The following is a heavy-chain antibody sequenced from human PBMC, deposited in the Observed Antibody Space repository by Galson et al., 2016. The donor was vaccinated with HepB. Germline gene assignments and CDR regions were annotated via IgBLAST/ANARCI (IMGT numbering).Heavy chain of an antibody. Sequence: SVKVSCKASGGTFSNYALSWVRQAPGQGLEWMGGLIPIVGTADYAERFQGRVTITADQSTTTAYMELSSLTSADTAIYFCASRRGDMYNLASSGFYSGAMDVWGQGTTVTVSS. CDR1: GGTFSNYA. CDR2: LIPIVGTA. CDR3: ASRRGDMYNLASSGFYSGAMDV. J-gene: IGHJ6*02. D-gene: IGHD3-22*01. V-gene: IGHV1-69*13.